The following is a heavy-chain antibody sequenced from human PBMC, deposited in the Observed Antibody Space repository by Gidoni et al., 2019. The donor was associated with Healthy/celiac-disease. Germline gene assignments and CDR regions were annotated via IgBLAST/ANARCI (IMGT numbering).Heavy chain of an antibody. CDR2: INPSGGIT. D-gene: IGHD3-16*01. CDR3: ARGPSDYAPPDY. CDR1: GYTFTSSY. Sequence: QVQLGQSGAEVTKPGASGKGSCKASGYTFTSSYMHWVRPAPGQVLEWVGIINPSGGITSYAQKFQGRVTMTRDTSTSTVYIELSSLRSEDTAVYYCARGPSDYAPPDYWGQGTLVTVSS. V-gene: IGHV1-46*01. J-gene: IGHJ4*02.